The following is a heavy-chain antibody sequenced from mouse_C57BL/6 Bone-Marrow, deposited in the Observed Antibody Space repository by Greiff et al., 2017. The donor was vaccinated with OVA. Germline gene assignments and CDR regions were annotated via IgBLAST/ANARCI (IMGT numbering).Heavy chain of an antibody. D-gene: IGHD1-1*02. CDR3: TPLWPLDY. J-gene: IGHJ2*01. CDR1: GFNIKDDY. Sequence: DVQLQESGAELVRPGASVKLSCTASGFNIKDDYMHWVKQRPEQGLEWIGWIDPENGDTEYASKFQGKATITADTSSNTAYLQLSSLTSEDTAVYYCTPLWPLDYWGQGTTLTVSS. CDR2: IDPENGDT. V-gene: IGHV14-4*01.